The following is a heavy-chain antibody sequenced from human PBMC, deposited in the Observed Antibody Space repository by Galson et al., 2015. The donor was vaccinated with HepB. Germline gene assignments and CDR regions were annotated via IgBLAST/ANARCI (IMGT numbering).Heavy chain of an antibody. CDR3: ARDRRILKYYYYGMDV. V-gene: IGHV3-33*08. J-gene: IGHJ6*02. CDR1: GFTFSSYG. CDR2: IWYDGSNK. Sequence: SLRLSCAASGFTFSSYGTHWVRQAPGKGLEWVAVIWYDGSNKYYADSVKGRFTISRDNSKNTLYLQMNSLRAEDTAVYYCARDRRILKYYYYGMDVWGQGTTVTVSS.